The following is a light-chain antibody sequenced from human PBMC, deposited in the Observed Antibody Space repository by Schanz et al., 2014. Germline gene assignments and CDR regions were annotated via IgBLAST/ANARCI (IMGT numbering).Light chain of an antibody. CDR2: DAS. CDR1: QSVSSS. J-gene: IGKJ4*01. CDR3: QQYNNWPPGFT. Sequence: EIVMTQSPATLSVSPGERATLSCRASQSVSSSLAWYHQKPGQAPRLLIYDASTRATGIPARFSGSGSGTEFTLTISSLQSEDFAVYYCQQYNNWPPGFTFGGGTKVEI. V-gene: IGKV3-15*01.